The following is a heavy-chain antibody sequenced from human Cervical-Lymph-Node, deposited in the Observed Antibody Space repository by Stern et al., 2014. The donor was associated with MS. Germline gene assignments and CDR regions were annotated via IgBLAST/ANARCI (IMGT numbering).Heavy chain of an antibody. D-gene: IGHD3-3*01. CDR3: ARGITIFGEGK. CDR2: ISTFSRTV. V-gene: IGHV3-48*01. Sequence: EVQLVESGGDLVQPGGSLRLSCAASGFTFSSYNMNWVRQAPGKGLEWISFISTFSRTVYYADSVRGRFTISRDNANNSLYLQMNSLRVEDTAIYYCARGITIFGEGKWGQGTLVTVSS. J-gene: IGHJ4*02. CDR1: GFTFSSYN.